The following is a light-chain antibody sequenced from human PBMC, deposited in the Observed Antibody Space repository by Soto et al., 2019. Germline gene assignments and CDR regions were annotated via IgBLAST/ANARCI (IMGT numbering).Light chain of an antibody. CDR2: AAS. V-gene: IGKV1-39*01. CDR1: QSISSY. Sequence: DIQITQSPSSLSASVGDRVPITSRASQSISSYLNWYQQKPGKAPKLLIYAASSLQSGVPSRFSGSGSGTDFTLTISSLQPEDFATYYCQQSYSTPITFGQGTRLEIK. CDR3: QQSYSTPIT. J-gene: IGKJ5*01.